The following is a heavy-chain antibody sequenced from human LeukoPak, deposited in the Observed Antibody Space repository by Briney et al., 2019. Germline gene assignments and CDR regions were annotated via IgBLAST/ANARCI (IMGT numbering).Heavy chain of an antibody. CDR3: ARVIRMASNWFDP. CDR1: GGSFSGYY. CDR2: INHSGST. D-gene: IGHD5-24*01. J-gene: IGHJ5*02. Sequence: SETLSLTCAVYGGSFSGYYWSWIRQPPGRGLEWIGEINHSGSTNYNPSLKSRVTISVDTSKNQYSLKLSSVTAADTAVYYCARVIRMASNWFDPWGQGTLVTVSS. V-gene: IGHV4-34*01.